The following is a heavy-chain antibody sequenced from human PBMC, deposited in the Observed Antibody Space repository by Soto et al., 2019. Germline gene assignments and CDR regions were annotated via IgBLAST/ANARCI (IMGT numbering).Heavy chain of an antibody. Sequence: SETLSLTCTVSGGSISSGDYYWSWIRQPPGKGLEWIGYIYYSGSTYYNPSLKSRVTISVDTSKDQFSLKLSSVTAADTAVYYCARRGATVTMYYLDYWGQGTLVTVSS. CDR2: IYYSGST. CDR1: GGSISSGDYY. CDR3: ARRGATVTMYYLDY. J-gene: IGHJ4*02. D-gene: IGHD4-17*01. V-gene: IGHV4-30-4*01.